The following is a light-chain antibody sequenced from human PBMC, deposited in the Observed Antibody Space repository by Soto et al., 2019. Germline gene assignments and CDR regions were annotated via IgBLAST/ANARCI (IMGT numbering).Light chain of an antibody. Sequence: QSVLTQSPSASGTPGQRVTMSCSGSRSDIGGNSVSWYQQLPGTVPKILIYGSNEHPLRVPGRFSGSKSGTSASLAISRLQSEDAAHYYCAFWDDVLDAWMFGGGTKLTVL. J-gene: IGLJ3*02. V-gene: IGLV1-44*01. CDR3: AFWDDVLDAWM. CDR1: RSDIGGNS. CDR2: GSN.